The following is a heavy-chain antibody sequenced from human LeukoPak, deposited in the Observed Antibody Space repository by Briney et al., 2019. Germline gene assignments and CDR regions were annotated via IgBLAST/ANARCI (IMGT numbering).Heavy chain of an antibody. D-gene: IGHD2-8*01. CDR2: IYYSGST. J-gene: IGHJ4*02. V-gene: IGHV4-30-4*08. Sequence: KASETLSLTCSFSGGPINGTYYYWGWIRQPPGKGLEWIGYIYYSGSTYYNPSLKSRVTISVDTSKNQFSLKLSSVTAADTAVYYCARAADLMTEDYWGQGTLVTVSS. CDR3: ARAADLMTEDY. CDR1: GGPINGTYYY.